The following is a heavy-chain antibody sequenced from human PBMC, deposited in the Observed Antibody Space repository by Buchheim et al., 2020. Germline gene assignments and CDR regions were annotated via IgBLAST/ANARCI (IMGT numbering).Heavy chain of an antibody. CDR2: ISYDGSNK. CDR1: GFTFSSYA. V-gene: IGHV3-30*04. CDR3: ARISWGPWYFDL. J-gene: IGHJ2*01. D-gene: IGHD3-16*01. Sequence: QVQLVESGGGVVQPGRSLRLSCAASGFTFSSYAMHWVRQAPGKGLEWVAVISYDGSNKYYADSVKGRFTISRDNAKNSLYLQMNSLRAEDTAVYYCARISWGPWYFDLWGRGTL.